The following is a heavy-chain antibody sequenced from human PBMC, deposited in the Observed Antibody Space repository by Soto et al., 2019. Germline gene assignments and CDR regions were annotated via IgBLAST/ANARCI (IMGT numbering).Heavy chain of an antibody. Sequence: DVQLLESGGGLVQPGGSLRLSCAASGFTFRSYAMSWVRQAPGKGLEWVSGISGSGISTHYADSVKGRFTVSRDNSQDPLYLQMDSLRAEDTAVYYWAKEPVGPRWYFDFWGRGTLGTVSS. CDR2: ISGSGIST. CDR1: GFTFRSYA. V-gene: IGHV3-23*01. J-gene: IGHJ2*01. CDR3: AKEPVGPRWYFDF.